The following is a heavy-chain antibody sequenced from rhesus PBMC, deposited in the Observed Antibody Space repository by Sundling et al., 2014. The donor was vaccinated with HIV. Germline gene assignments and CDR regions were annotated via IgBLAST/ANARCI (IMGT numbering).Heavy chain of an antibody. Sequence: QVQLQESGPGVVKPSETPVPSPALSLVAPSAILTGGPGSASPQGRDWSGLDISMAGVSIPTTTLPSRVESPFQKNTSKNQFSLNLSSVTAADTALYYCARSNPLYLDFDVWGPGVLVTVSS. J-gene: IGHJ5-1*01. CDR3: ARSNPLYLDFDV. D-gene: IGHD3-3*01. V-gene: IGHV4S10*01. CDR1: VAPSAILTG. CDR2: SMAGVSIP.